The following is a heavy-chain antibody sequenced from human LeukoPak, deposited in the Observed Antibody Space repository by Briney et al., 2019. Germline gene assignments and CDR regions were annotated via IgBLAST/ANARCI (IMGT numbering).Heavy chain of an antibody. V-gene: IGHV1-8*02. D-gene: IGHD4-17*01. CDR2: MNPNSGNT. J-gene: IGHJ6*02. CDR1: GYTFTNYY. CDR3: ARVRVTTGDYYYYYGMDV. Sequence: ASVKVSCKASGYTFTNYYMHWVRQAPGQGLEWMGWMNPNSGNTGYAQKFQGRVTMTRNTSISTAYMELSSLRSEDTAVYYCARVRVTTGDYYYYYGMDVWGQGTTVTVSS.